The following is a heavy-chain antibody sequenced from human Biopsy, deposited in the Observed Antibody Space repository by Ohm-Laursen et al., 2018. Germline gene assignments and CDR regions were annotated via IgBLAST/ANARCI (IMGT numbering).Heavy chain of an antibody. D-gene: IGHD3-10*01. CDR2: ISASSSYI. J-gene: IGHJ5*01. CDR1: EVTLSGYG. CDR3: ATELLPPGVGGPWLDS. Sequence: SLRLSCAASEVTLSGYGMNWVRQAPGKGLEWVSSISASSSYIYYADSVKGRFTVSRDNTKNTLYLQMNSLRAADTAIYFCATELLPPGVGGPWLDSWGQGTPVTVSS. V-gene: IGHV3-21*06.